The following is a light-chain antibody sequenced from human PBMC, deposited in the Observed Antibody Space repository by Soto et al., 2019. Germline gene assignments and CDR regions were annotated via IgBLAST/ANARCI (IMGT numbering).Light chain of an antibody. CDR2: GAS. J-gene: IGKJ4*01. CDR3: QQYGSSPLT. CDR1: QSVSSSY. V-gene: IGKV3-20*01. Sequence: EIVLTQSPGTLSLSPGERATLSCRASQSVSSSYLAWYQQKPCQAPRLLIYGASSRATGIPDRFSGSGSGTDFTLTISRLEPEDFALYYCQQYGSSPLTFGGGTKVEIK.